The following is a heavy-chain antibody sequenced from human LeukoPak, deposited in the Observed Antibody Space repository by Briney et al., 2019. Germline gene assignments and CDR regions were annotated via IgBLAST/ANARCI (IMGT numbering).Heavy chain of an antibody. J-gene: IGHJ6*03. D-gene: IGHD3-10*01. V-gene: IGHV4-59*01. Sequence: PSETLSLTCTVSGGSISSYYWSWIRQPPGKGLEWIGYIYYSGSTNYNPSLKSRVTISVDTSKNQFSLKLSSVTAADMAVYYCARVRLLWFGESPYYMDVWGKGTTVTVSS. CDR3: ARVRLLWFGESPYYMDV. CDR2: IYYSGST. CDR1: GGSISSYY.